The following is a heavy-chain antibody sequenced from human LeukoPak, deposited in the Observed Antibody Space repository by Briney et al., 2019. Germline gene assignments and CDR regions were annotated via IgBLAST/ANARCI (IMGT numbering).Heavy chain of an antibody. CDR1: GYTFTSYG. Sequence: ASVKVSCKASGYTFTSYGISWVRQAPGQGLEWMGWISAYNGNTNYAQKLQGRVTMTTDTSTSTAYMELRSLRSDDTAVYYCARDERDSSSSFWFDPWGQGTLVTVSS. J-gene: IGHJ5*02. V-gene: IGHV1-18*01. D-gene: IGHD6-6*01. CDR3: ARDERDSSSSFWFDP. CDR2: ISAYNGNT.